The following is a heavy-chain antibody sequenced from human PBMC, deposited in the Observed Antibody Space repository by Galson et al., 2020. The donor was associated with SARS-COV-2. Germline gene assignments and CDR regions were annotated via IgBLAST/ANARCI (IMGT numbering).Heavy chain of an antibody. V-gene: IGHV3-30*04. Sequence: GESLKISCAASGFTFSSYAMHWVRQAPGKGLEWVAVISYDGSNKYYADSVNGRFTISRDNSKNTLYLQMNSLRAEDTAVYYCARGAGGGGELLWFGELFFAALGYWGQGTLVTVSS. J-gene: IGHJ4*02. CDR2: ISYDGSNK. D-gene: IGHD3-10*01. CDR3: ARGAGGGGELLWFGELFFAALGY. CDR1: GFTFSSYA.